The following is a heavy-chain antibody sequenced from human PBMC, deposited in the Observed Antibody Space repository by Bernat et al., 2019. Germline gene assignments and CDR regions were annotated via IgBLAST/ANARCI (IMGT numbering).Heavy chain of an antibody. D-gene: IGHD6-6*01. Sequence: VQLVESGGGLVQPGGSLRLSCAASGFTFSSYGMHWVRQAPGKGLEWVAVIWYDGSNKYYADSVKGRFTISRDNSKNTLYLQMNSLRAKDTAVYYCARDSSSLMEYFQHWGQGTLVTVSS. CDR1: GFTFSSYG. V-gene: IGHV3-33*08. CDR2: IWYDGSNK. J-gene: IGHJ1*01. CDR3: ARDSSSLMEYFQH.